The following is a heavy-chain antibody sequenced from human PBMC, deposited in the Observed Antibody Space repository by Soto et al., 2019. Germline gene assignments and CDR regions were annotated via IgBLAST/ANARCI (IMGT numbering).Heavy chain of an antibody. CDR3: ARLGGYCTTSCYGYYAMDG. J-gene: IGHJ6*02. V-gene: IGHV4-39*01. CDR1: GGSISSGTYS. Sequence: QLQLQESGPGLVKPSETLSLTCTVSGGSISSGTYSWGWIRQPPGKGLEWIGTFYYSGSTNYNPSFQSIVTTSGDTSKNQFSLKVSSVTAADTALYYCARLGGYCTTSCYGYYAMDGWGQGTTVTVSS. CDR2: FYYSGST. D-gene: IGHD2-8*01.